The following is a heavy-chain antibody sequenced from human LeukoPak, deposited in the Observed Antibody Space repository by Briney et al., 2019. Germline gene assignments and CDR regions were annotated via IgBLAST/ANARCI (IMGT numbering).Heavy chain of an antibody. CDR3: ARALGRGGSGFLDY. Sequence: PSETLSLTCTVSGGSISGSISSYYWNWIRQPPGKGLEWFGYIYYSGSTNYNPSLKSRVTISVDTSKNQFSLKMTSVTAADTAVYYCARALGRGGSGFLDYWGQGTLVTVSS. CDR1: GGSISGSISSYY. D-gene: IGHD3-3*01. CDR2: IYYSGST. J-gene: IGHJ4*02. V-gene: IGHV4-61*01.